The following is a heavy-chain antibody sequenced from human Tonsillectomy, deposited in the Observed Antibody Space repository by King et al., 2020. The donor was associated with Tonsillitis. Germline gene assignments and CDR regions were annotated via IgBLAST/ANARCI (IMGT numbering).Heavy chain of an antibody. CDR3: ASSYYDTSGYYYFQH. J-gene: IGHJ1*01. V-gene: IGHV1-18*01. CDR1: GYTFSSYG. CDR2: ISVSNGNT. Sequence: HVQLVESGAEVKKPGASVKVSCKASGYTFSSYGISWVRQAPGQGLEWMGCISVSNGNTNYAQKPKDRVTMTTDTSPHTAYMGLRSLGSDDTSVYYCASSYYDTSGYYYFQHWGQGTLVTVSS. D-gene: IGHD3-22*01.